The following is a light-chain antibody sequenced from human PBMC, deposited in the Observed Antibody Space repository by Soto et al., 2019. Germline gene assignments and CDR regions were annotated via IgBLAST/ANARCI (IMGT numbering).Light chain of an antibody. Sequence: QSALTQPASVSGSPGQSITISCTGTSSDVGSYNLVSWYQQHPGKAPKLMIYEGSKRPSGVSNRFSGSKSGNMASLTISGLQAEDEADYYCCSDAGRWVFGGGTKLTVL. CDR3: CSDAGRWV. CDR2: EGS. J-gene: IGLJ2*01. V-gene: IGLV2-23*01. CDR1: SSDVGSYNL.